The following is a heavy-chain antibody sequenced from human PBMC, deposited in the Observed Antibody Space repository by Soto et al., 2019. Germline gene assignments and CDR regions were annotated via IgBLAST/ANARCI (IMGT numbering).Heavy chain of an antibody. CDR3: ARDRIAVAGNPDDFQH. D-gene: IGHD6-19*01. Sequence: EVQLVESGGGLVQPGGSLRLSCAASGFTVSSNYMSWVRQAPGKGLEWVSVIYSGGSTYYADSVKGRFTISRDNSKNTLYLQMNSLRAEDTAVYYCARDRIAVAGNPDDFQHWGQGTLVTVSS. V-gene: IGHV3-66*01. CDR1: GFTVSSNY. CDR2: IYSGGST. J-gene: IGHJ1*01.